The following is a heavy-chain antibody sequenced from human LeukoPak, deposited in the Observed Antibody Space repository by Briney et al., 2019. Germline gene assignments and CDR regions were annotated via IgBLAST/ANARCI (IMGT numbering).Heavy chain of an antibody. J-gene: IGHJ4*02. CDR3: ARGPLRTDVY. Sequence: PGGSLRLSCAASGFTFSTYGMNWVRQAPGKGLEWVANINQDGSEKYYVDSVKGRFTISRDNAKNSLYLQMNSLRAEDTAVYYCARGPLRTDVYWGQGTLVTVYS. V-gene: IGHV3-7*05. D-gene: IGHD2-8*01. CDR1: GFTFSTYG. CDR2: INQDGSEK.